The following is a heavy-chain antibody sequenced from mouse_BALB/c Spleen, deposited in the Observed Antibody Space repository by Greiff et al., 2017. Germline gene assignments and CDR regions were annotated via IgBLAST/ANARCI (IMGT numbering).Heavy chain of an antibody. J-gene: IGHJ4*01. Sequence: EVKLVESGGGLVQPGGSRKLSCAASGFTFSSFGMHWVRQAPEKGLEWVAYISSGSSTIYYADTVKGRFTISRDNPKNTLFLQMTSLRSEDTAMYYCARGDYYGSNYAMDYWGQGTSVTVSS. CDR1: GFTFSSFG. V-gene: IGHV5-17*02. CDR3: ARGDYYGSNYAMDY. CDR2: ISSGSSTI. D-gene: IGHD1-1*01.